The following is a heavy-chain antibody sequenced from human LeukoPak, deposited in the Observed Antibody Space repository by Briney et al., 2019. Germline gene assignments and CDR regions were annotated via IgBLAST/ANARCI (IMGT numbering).Heavy chain of an antibody. V-gene: IGHV4-31*03. J-gene: IGHJ5*02. CDR1: GGSISSGGYY. D-gene: IGHD6-6*01. Sequence: SQTLSLTCTVSGGSISSGGYYWSWIRQHPEKGLEWIGYIYYSGSTYYNPSLKSRVTISVDTSKNRFSLKLSSVTAADTAVYYCARAEYSSSSWFDPWGQGTLVTVSS. CDR2: IYYSGST. CDR3: ARAEYSSSSWFDP.